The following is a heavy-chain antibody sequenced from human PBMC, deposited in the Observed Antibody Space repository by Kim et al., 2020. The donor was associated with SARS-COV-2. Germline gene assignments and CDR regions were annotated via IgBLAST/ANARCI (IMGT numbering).Heavy chain of an antibody. Sequence: GGSLRLSCAASGFTFSSYSMNWVRQAPGKGLEWVSYISSSSSTIYYADSVKGRFTISRDNAKNSLYLQMNSLRDEDTAVYYCAREYRGGDTIPSFDYWGQGTLVTVSS. V-gene: IGHV3-48*02. J-gene: IGHJ4*02. CDR2: ISSSSSTI. CDR3: AREYRGGDTIPSFDY. D-gene: IGHD4-17*01. CDR1: GFTFSSYS.